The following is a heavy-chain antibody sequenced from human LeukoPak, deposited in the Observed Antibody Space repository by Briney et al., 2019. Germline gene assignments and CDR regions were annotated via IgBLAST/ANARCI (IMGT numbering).Heavy chain of an antibody. CDR2: IYHSGST. J-gene: IGHJ4*02. CDR1: GVSISSSNW. D-gene: IGHD1-26*01. Sequence: PSETLSLTCAVSGVSISSSNWWSWVRQPPGKGLEWIGEIYHSGSTNYNPSLKSRVTISVDTSKNQFSLKLSSVTAADTAVYYCARGSAGGSYPDYWGQGTLVTVSS. V-gene: IGHV4-4*02. CDR3: ARGSAGGSYPDY.